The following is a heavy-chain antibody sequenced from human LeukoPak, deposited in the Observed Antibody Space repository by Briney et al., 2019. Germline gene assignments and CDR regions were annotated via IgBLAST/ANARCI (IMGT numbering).Heavy chain of an antibody. CDR1: GGSVSSYY. V-gene: IGHV4-59*02. D-gene: IGHD3-3*01. CDR3: ARGRFLEWSYGGYYFDY. J-gene: IGHJ4*02. CDR2: IFNTGIT. Sequence: SETLSLTCSVSGGSVSSYYWSWIRQPPGKGLEWIGYIFNTGITSYNPSLNSRVIISVDTSKNQFSLKLSSVTAADTAVYYCARGRFLEWSYGGYYFDYWGQGTLVTVSS.